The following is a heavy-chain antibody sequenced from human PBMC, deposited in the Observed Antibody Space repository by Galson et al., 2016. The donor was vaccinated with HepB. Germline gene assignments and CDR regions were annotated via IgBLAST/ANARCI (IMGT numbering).Heavy chain of an antibody. CDR2: DSMDGRRK. J-gene: IGHJ4*02. D-gene: IGHD2/OR15-2a*01. Sequence: SLRLSCAASGFTFSGYGMHWVRQAPGKGLEWVAADSMDGRRKFYADSVKGRFTISRYNSNNILFLQMSSLRVDDTAVYFCAKRQEYCPPVGCSVDYWGQGTLVSVSS. V-gene: IGHV3-30*18. CDR3: AKRQEYCPPVGCSVDY. CDR1: GFTFSGYG.